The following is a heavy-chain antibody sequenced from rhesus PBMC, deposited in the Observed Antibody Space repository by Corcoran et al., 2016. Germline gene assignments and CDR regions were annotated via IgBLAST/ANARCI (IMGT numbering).Heavy chain of an antibody. J-gene: IGHJ6*01. CDR1: GYSFTSFW. CDR2: IDPPDSHT. Sequence: EVQLVQFGAEVKRPGESLKISCKTSGYSFTSFWISWVRQMPGEGLEGRGAIDPPDSHTRYSPSCPGQVTISSDKSISPAYLQWSSLKASDSATYNCAKGQLGGGLDSWGQGVVVIVSS. D-gene: IGHD3-3*01. V-gene: IGHV5-2*01. CDR3: AKGQLGGGLDS.